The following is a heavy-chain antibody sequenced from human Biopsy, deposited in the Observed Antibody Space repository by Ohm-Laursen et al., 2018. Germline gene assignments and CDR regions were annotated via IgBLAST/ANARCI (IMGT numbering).Heavy chain of an antibody. V-gene: IGHV4-34*08. CDR1: GKTFSDYQ. Sequence: LDTLSLTCAVFGKTFSDYQWSWIRQPPGKGLEWIGQINQAGTTNYNPSLKSRVSISADASKYEFSLRLTSVTAADTAVYLCGNEVHGRDYWGLGAQVAVSS. CDR2: INQAGTT. J-gene: IGHJ4*02. D-gene: IGHD2-15*01. CDR3: GNEVHGRDY.